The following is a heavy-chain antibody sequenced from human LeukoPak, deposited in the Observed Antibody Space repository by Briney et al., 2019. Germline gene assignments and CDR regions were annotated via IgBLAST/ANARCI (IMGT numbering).Heavy chain of an antibody. CDR2: FDPEDGET. J-gene: IGHJ5*02. Sequence: GASVKVSCKVSGYTLTELSMHWVRQAPGKGLEWMGGFDPEDGETIYAQKFQGRVTMTEDTSTDTAYMELSSLRSEDTAVYYCAHFYCSSTSCYANWFDPWGQGTLVTVSS. D-gene: IGHD2-2*01. V-gene: IGHV1-24*01. CDR3: AHFYCSSTSCYANWFDP. CDR1: GYTLTELS.